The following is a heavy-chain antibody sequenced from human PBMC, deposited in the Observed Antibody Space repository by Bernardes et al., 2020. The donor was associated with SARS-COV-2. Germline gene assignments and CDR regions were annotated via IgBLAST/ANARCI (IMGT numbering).Heavy chain of an antibody. CDR1: GYSLTEIS. V-gene: IGHV1-24*01. Sequence: ASVKVSCMVSGYSLTEISMHWVRQAPGKGLEWLGSFDPEDGETIYAQKFQGRVTMTEDTSTDTAYMELSSLRSEDTAVYYCAASRWLLAFDYWGQGTLVTVSS. J-gene: IGHJ4*02. D-gene: IGHD3-22*01. CDR2: FDPEDGET. CDR3: AASRWLLAFDY.